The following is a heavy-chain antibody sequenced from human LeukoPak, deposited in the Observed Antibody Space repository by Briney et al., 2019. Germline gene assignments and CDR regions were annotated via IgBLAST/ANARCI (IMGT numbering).Heavy chain of an antibody. D-gene: IGHD2-15*01. V-gene: IGHV4-4*02. CDR3: SRENGACSPFGY. Sequence: SETLSLTCGVSGGSISNTKWWSWVRQPPGQGLEWIGEISLTGLTHYNPSLESRVTVSLDKSKNQLSLNLTSVTAADTAVYYCSRENGACSPFGYWGQGTLGTVLS. CDR1: GGSISNTKW. CDR2: ISLTGLT. J-gene: IGHJ4*02.